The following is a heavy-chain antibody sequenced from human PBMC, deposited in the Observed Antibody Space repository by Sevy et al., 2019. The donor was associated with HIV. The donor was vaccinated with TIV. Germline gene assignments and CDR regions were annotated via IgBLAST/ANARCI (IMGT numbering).Heavy chain of an antibody. D-gene: IGHD2-21*02. V-gene: IGHV4-38-2*01. CDR2: IYHSGST. Sequence: SETLSLTCAVSGYSISSGYYWGWIRQPPGKGLEWIGSIYHSGSTYYNPSLKSRVTISVDTSKNQFSLKLSSVTAADTAVYYCARAITVVTHTFDYWGQGTLLTVSS. CDR1: GYSISSGYY. J-gene: IGHJ4*02. CDR3: ARAITVVTHTFDY.